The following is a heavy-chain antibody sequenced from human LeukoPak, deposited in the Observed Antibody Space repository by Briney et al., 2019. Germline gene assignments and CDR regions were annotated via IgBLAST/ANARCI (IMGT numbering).Heavy chain of an antibody. CDR3: AREVAASSWSY. CDR2: ICYSGST. J-gene: IGHJ4*02. V-gene: IGHV4-39*01. D-gene: IGHD6-13*01. CDR1: GGSISSGSYY. Sequence: SETLSLACTVSGGSISSGSYYWGWIRQPPGKGLEWVGSICYSGSTYYNPSLKSRVTISVDTSKKQFSLKLNSVTAADTAVYYCAREVAASSWSYWGQGTLVTVSS.